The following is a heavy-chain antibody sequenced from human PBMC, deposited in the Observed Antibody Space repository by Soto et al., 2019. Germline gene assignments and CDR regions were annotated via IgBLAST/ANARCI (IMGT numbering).Heavy chain of an antibody. Sequence: VQLVESGGGLVKPGGSLRLSCAASGFTFSSYSMNWVRQAPGKGLEWVSSISSSSSYIYYADSVKGRFTISRDNAKNSLYLQMNSLRAEDTAVYYCARDVWDIVVVPAAIPADYWGQGTLVTVSS. V-gene: IGHV3-21*01. J-gene: IGHJ4*02. CDR1: GFTFSSYS. D-gene: IGHD2-2*01. CDR3: ARDVWDIVVVPAAIPADY. CDR2: ISSSSSYI.